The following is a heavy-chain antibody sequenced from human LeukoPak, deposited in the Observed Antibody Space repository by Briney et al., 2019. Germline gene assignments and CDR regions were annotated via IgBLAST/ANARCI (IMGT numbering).Heavy chain of an antibody. Sequence: PSETLSLTCTVSGGSISSSSYYWGWIRQPPGKGLEWIGSIYYSGSTYYNPSLKSRVTISVDTSKNQFSLKLSSVTAADTAVYYCARASGYDRDFDYWGQGTLVTVSS. J-gene: IGHJ4*02. CDR2: IYYSGST. CDR3: ARASGYDRDFDY. D-gene: IGHD5-12*01. V-gene: IGHV4-39*07. CDR1: GGSISSSSYY.